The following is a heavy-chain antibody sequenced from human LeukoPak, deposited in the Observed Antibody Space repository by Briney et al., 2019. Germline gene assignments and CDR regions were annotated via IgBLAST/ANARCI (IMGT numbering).Heavy chain of an antibody. Sequence: SETLSLTCAVYSGSFSGYYWSWIRQPPGKGLEWIGEINHSGSTNYNPSLKSRVTISVDTSKNQFSLKLSSVTAADTAVYYCARGARLCSSTSCYSGYYYMDVWGKGTTVTVSS. CDR1: SGSFSGYY. CDR3: ARGARLCSSTSCYSGYYYMDV. J-gene: IGHJ6*03. V-gene: IGHV4-34*01. CDR2: INHSGST. D-gene: IGHD2-2*01.